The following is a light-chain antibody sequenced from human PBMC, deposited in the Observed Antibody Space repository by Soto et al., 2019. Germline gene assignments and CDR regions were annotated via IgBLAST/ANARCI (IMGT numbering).Light chain of an antibody. V-gene: IGKV3-15*01. CDR2: GAS. CDR1: QSVDIS. J-gene: IGKJ1*01. Sequence: EFVVPQSPSTPSVSAGERVTLSCWASQSVDISLAWYQQKPGQAPRLLIYGASTRATDMPGTFSGRGSGTEFTLTISSLRPEDFAVYYCQQYRSWPRTFGQGTKVDIK. CDR3: QQYRSWPRT.